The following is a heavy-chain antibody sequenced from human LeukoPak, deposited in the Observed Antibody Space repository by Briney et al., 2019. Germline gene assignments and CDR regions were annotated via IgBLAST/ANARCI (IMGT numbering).Heavy chain of an antibody. CDR2: IYYSGST. Sequence: PSETLSLTCTVSGGSISSYYWSWIRQPPGKGLEWIGYIYYSGSTNYNPSLKSRVTISVDTSKNQFSLKLSSVTAADTAVYYCARHVGYYDSSGYYINWFDPWGQGTLVTVSS. CDR1: GGSISSYY. D-gene: IGHD3-22*01. J-gene: IGHJ5*02. CDR3: ARHVGYYDSSGYYINWFDP. V-gene: IGHV4-59*08.